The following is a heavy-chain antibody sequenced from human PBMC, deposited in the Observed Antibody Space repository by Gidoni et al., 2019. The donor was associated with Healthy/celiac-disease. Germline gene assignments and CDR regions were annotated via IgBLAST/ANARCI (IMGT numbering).Heavy chain of an antibody. J-gene: IGHJ4*02. V-gene: IGHV3-30*04. Sequence: QVQLVESGGGVVQPGRSLRLSCAASGFPFSSYAMHWVRQAPGKGLEWVAVISYDGSNKYYADSVKGRFTISRDNSKNTLYLQMNSLRAEDTAVYYCARQGARGYDFDYWGQGTLVTVSS. CDR1: GFPFSSYA. D-gene: IGHD6-25*01. CDR3: ARQGARGYDFDY. CDR2: ISYDGSNK.